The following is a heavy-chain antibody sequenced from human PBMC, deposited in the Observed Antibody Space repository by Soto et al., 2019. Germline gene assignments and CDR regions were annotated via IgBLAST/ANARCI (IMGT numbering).Heavy chain of an antibody. CDR2: VYHSGRT. D-gene: IGHD3-22*01. J-gene: IGHJ4*02. Sequence: PSETLSLTCAVSGYSITTGYYWCLVRRPPGKGLEWIGSVYHSGRTSYNPSLESRVTISVDTSKNQFSLRLSSVTAADTAVYYCARGVNYYDSSGFYPRDYWGQGILVTVSS. V-gene: IGHV4-38-2*01. CDR1: GYSITTGYY. CDR3: ARGVNYYDSSGFYPRDY.